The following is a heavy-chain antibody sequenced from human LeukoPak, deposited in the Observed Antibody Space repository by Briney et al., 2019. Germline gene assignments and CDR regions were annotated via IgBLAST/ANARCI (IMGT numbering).Heavy chain of an antibody. CDR1: GFIFSNYG. Sequence: GGSLRLSCAASGFIFSNYGMHWVRQAPGKGPEWAAIIWYDGSKTYYADSVKGRFTISRDNSKNTLYVQMNSLRIEDAAVYYCAKDTRYHGSGTYATAAFDIWGQGTMVTVSS. CDR3: AKDTRYHGSGTYATAAFDI. D-gene: IGHD3-10*01. V-gene: IGHV3-30*02. J-gene: IGHJ3*02. CDR2: IWYDGSKT.